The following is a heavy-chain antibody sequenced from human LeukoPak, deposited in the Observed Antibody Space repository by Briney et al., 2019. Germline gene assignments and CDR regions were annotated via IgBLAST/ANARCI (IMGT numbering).Heavy chain of an antibody. CDR2: INPNSGGT. CDR3: ASQYSSGWYVQRCYFDY. D-gene: IGHD6-19*01. CDR1: GYTFTSYY. Sequence: ASVKVSCKASGYTFTSYYMHWVRQAPGQGLAWMGWINPNSGGTNYAQKFQGRVTMTRDTSISTAYMELSRLRSDDTAVYYCASQYSSGWYVQRCYFDYWGQGTLVTVSS. V-gene: IGHV1-2*02. J-gene: IGHJ4*02.